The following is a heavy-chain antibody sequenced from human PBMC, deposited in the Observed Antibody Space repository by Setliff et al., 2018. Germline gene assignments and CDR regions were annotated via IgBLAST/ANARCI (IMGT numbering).Heavy chain of an antibody. Sequence: ASVKVSCKTSGYSFTDYYIHWVRQAPGQGLEWMGWISANNGHTKYVQRFQGRVTMTRDTSISTAYMELSSLRSDDTAVYYCARFSGHNYGSSDSWGQGTLVTVSS. D-gene: IGHD5-18*01. CDR1: GYSFTDYY. J-gene: IGHJ4*02. V-gene: IGHV1-2*02. CDR2: ISANNGHT. CDR3: ARFSGHNYGSSDS.